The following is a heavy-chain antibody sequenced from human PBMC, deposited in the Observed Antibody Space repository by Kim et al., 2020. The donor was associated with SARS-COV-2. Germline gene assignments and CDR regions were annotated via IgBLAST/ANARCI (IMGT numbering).Heavy chain of an antibody. CDR2: ISYDGSNK. Sequence: GSLRLSCTASGFTFSSYGMHWVRQAPGKGLEWVAVISYDGSNKYYADSVKGRFTISRDNSKNTLYLQMNSLRAEDTAVYYCAKDRVRGGYYYGMDVWGQGTTVTVSS. J-gene: IGHJ6*02. CDR1: GFTFSSYG. V-gene: IGHV3-30*18. CDR3: AKDRVRGGYYYGMDV. D-gene: IGHD3-16*01.